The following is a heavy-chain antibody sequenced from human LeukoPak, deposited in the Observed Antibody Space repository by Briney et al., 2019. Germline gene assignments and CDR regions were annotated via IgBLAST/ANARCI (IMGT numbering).Heavy chain of an antibody. Sequence: SETLSPTCAVYGGSFSGYYWSWIRQPPGKGLEWIGEINHSGSTNYNPSLKSRVTISVDTSKNQFSLKLSSVTAADTAVYYCASSLPYQLLFTLEGAWFDPWGQGTLVTVSS. CDR1: GGSFSGYY. CDR2: INHSGST. D-gene: IGHD2-2*01. CDR3: ASSLPYQLLFTLEGAWFDP. J-gene: IGHJ5*02. V-gene: IGHV4-34*01.